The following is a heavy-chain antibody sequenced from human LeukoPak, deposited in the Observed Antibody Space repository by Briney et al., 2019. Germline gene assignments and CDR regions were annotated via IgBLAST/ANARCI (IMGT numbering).Heavy chain of an antibody. CDR3: ARVVTMVRGFMFDP. J-gene: IGHJ5*02. D-gene: IGHD3-10*01. CDR2: IYTSGST. CDR1: GGSISSGSYY. Sequence: PSETLSLTCTVSGGSISSGSYYWSWIRQPAGKGLEWIGRIYTSGSTNYNPSLKSRVTISVDTSENQFSLKLSSVTAADTAVYYCARVVTMVRGFMFDPWGQGTLVTVSS. V-gene: IGHV4-61*02.